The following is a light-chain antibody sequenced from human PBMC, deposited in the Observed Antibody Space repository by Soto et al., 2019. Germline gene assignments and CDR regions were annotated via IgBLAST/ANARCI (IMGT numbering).Light chain of an antibody. CDR3: QQSGDTPPWT. CDR1: QSIRKY. J-gene: IGKJ1*01. Sequence: DIQMTHSPSSLSASVGDRVIITCRASQSIRKYLNWYQHKPGEVPTLLIYAASSLQSGVPSRFSGSGSGTEFTLTITSLQPEDFATYYCQQSGDTPPWTFGQGTTVDIK. V-gene: IGKV1-39*01. CDR2: AAS.